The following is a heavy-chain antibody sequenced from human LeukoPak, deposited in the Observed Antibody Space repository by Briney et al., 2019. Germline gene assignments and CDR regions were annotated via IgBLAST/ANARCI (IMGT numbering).Heavy chain of an antibody. V-gene: IGHV3-7*01. CDR1: GFTFRRYW. D-gene: IGHD2-21*02. CDR3: GKGGWRHFLDD. CDR2: IKHDGNEK. J-gene: IGHJ4*02. Sequence: GGSLSLSCTASGFTFRRYWMTWVRQAPAKGLEWVANIKHDGNEKYCADSAVGRLTISRDNTKNSLFLQMNDVRAEDMAVYYGGKGGWRHFLDDWGQGTLVTVSS.